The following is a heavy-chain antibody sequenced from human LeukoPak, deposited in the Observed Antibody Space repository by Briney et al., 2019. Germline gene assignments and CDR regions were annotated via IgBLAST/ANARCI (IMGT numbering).Heavy chain of an antibody. V-gene: IGHV5-51*01. CDR3: ARRQVVTHFDS. CDR1: GCSFTNYW. CDR2: IYPGDSDT. Sequence: GESLKISCKGSGCSFTNYWIGWVRQMPGKGLEWMGIIYPGDSDTRYSPSFQGQVTISVDKSISTAYLQWSSLKASDTAMYYCARRQVVTHFDSWGQGTLVTVSS. D-gene: IGHD4-23*01. J-gene: IGHJ4*02.